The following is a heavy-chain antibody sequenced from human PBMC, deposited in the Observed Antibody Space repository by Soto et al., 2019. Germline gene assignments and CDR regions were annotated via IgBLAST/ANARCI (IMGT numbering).Heavy chain of an antibody. D-gene: IGHD3-3*01. CDR3: ARAIPITIFGVVTPPYYMDV. Sequence: ASVKVSCQASCYTFTSYGISWVRQAPGQGLEWMGWISAYNGNTNYAQKLQGRVTMTTDTSTSTAYMELRSLRSDDTAVYYCARAIPITIFGVVTPPYYMDVWGKGTTVTVSS. CDR2: ISAYNGNT. CDR1: CYTFTSYG. J-gene: IGHJ6*03. V-gene: IGHV1-18*01.